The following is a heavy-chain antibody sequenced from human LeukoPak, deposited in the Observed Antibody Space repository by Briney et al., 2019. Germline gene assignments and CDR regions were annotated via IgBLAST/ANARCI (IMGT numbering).Heavy chain of an antibody. CDR1: GFTFRTYA. V-gene: IGHV3-23*01. CDR3: AKARRSACSSTSCYPFDY. D-gene: IGHD2-2*01. J-gene: IGHJ4*02. CDR2: ISGSDGST. Sequence: PGGSLRLSCAASGFTFRTYAMSWVRQAPGKGLDWVSGISGSDGSTYYADSVKGRFTISRDNSRNTVYLQMNSLRAEDTAVYYCAKARRSACSSTSCYPFDYWGQGTLVTVSS.